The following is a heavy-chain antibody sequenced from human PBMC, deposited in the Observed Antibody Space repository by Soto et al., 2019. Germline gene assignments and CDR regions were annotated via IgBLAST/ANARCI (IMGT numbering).Heavy chain of an antibody. CDR2: IRSSGEST. D-gene: IGHD2-8*01. CDR3: AKGGRRVLISMDV. V-gene: IGHV3-23*01. Sequence: QLLESGWGLVQTGGSLRLSCTASGFTFSNYAMSWVRQAPGKGLEWVSGIRSSGESTYYADSVTGRLTISRDNSKNMLYLQINSLIAEDTAVYYCAKGGRRVLISMDVWGQGTNVTVSS. CDR1: GFTFSNYA. J-gene: IGHJ6*02.